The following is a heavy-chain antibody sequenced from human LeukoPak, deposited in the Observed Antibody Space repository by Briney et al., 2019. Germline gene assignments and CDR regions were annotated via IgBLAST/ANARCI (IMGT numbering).Heavy chain of an antibody. CDR2: IIPILGIA. CDR3: ATRSRYGGFGGDYYYYYGMDV. V-gene: IGHV1-69*04. Sequence: GASVKVSCKASGGTFSSYAISWVRQAPGQGLEWMGRIIPILGIANYAQKFQGRVTITADKSTSTAYMELSSLRSEDTAVYYCATRSRYGGFGGDYYYYYGMDVWGQGTTVTVSS. D-gene: IGHD5-12*01. CDR1: GGTFSSYA. J-gene: IGHJ6*02.